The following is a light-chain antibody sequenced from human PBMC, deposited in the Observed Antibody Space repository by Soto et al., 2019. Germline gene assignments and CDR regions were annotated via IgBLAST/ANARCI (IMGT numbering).Light chain of an antibody. Sequence: EIVLTQSPGTLSLSPGERATLSCRASQSVTSTYLAWYQQKPGQAPRLLIYGASSRATGIPDRFSGSGFGTDFTLTIRRLEPEDFAVYYCQQYGSSPFGQGTRLEIK. V-gene: IGKV3-20*01. CDR3: QQYGSSP. CDR2: GAS. CDR1: QSVTSTY. J-gene: IGKJ5*01.